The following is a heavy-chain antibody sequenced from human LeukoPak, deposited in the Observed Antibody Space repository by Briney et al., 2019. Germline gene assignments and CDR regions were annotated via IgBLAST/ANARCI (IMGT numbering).Heavy chain of an antibody. Sequence: GGSLRPSCAASGFTFSSYAMSWVRQAPGKGLEWVSAISGSGGSTYYADSVKGRFTISRDNSKNTLYLQMNSLRAEDTAVYYCAKDYSGSYYLLDYWGQGTLVTVSS. V-gene: IGHV3-23*01. J-gene: IGHJ4*02. CDR2: ISGSGGST. D-gene: IGHD1-26*01. CDR3: AKDYSGSYYLLDY. CDR1: GFTFSSYA.